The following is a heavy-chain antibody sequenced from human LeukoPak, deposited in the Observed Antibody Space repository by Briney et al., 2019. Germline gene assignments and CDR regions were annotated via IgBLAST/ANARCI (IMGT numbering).Heavy chain of an antibody. J-gene: IGHJ1*01. V-gene: IGHV3-48*03. D-gene: IGHD4-23*01. CDR2: ISSSGSTI. CDR1: GFSLSTYE. Sequence: GGSLRLSCAASGFSLSTYEMNWVRQAPGKGLEWLSYISSSGSTIYYADSVKGRFTASRDNARNSLYLQMNSLRAEDTAVYYCAKDRYGGNSVIFSEYFQHWGQGTLVTVSS. CDR3: AKDRYGGNSVIFSEYFQH.